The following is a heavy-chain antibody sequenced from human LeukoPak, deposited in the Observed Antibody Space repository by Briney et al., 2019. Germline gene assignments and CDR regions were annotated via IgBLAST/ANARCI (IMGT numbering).Heavy chain of an antibody. CDR1: GFTFTTFW. V-gene: IGHV3-74*01. Sequence: GGSLRLSCATSGFTFTTFWMHWVRQAPGKGLVWVSRINHDGLSANYADSVKGRFTISRDNAKNSLYLQMNSLRAEDTAVYFCARDPYSGNYGAYYYYYMDVWGKGTTVTISS. CDR3: ARDPYSGNYGAYYYYYMDV. J-gene: IGHJ6*03. CDR2: INHDGLSA. D-gene: IGHD1-26*01.